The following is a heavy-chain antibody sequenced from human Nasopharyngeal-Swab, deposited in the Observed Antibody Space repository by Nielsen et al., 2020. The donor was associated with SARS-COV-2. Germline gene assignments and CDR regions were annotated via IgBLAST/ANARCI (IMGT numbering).Heavy chain of an antibody. V-gene: IGHV5-51*01. J-gene: IGHJ4*02. CDR2: IYPGDSDT. D-gene: IGHD2-2*01. CDR3: ARKNCSSTSCPKYYFDY. Sequence: PREGLEWMGIIYPGDSDTRYSPSFHGQVTISADKTISTAYLQWSSLKASDTAMYYCARKNCSSTSCPKYYFDYWGQGTLVTVSS.